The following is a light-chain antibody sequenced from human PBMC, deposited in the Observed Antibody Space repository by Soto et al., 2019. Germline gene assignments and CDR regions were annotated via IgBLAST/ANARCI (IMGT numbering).Light chain of an antibody. CDR2: AAS. V-gene: IGKV1-39*01. CDR3: QQRYSTPFP. Sequence: DIQMTQSPSSLSASVGDRVTITCRASQSISSYLNWYQQKPGKAPKLLIYAASSLQSGVPPRFSGSGSGTDFTLTISSLQPEDFATYYCQQRYSTPFPFGGGTKVEIK. CDR1: QSISSY. J-gene: IGKJ4*01.